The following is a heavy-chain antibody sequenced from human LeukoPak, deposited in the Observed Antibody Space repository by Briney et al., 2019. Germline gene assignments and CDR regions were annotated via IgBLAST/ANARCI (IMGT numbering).Heavy chain of an antibody. J-gene: IGHJ3*02. CDR2: IYYSGST. D-gene: IGHD3-3*01. V-gene: IGHV4-59*01. Sequence: PSETLSLTCTVSGGSISSYYWSWIRQPPGKGLEWIGYIYYSGSTNYNPSLKSRVTISVDTSKNQFSLKLSSVTAADTAVYYCARDSTMLGFWSGYYRGFAFDIWGQGTMVTVSS. CDR1: GGSISSYY. CDR3: ARDSTMLGFWSGYYRGFAFDI.